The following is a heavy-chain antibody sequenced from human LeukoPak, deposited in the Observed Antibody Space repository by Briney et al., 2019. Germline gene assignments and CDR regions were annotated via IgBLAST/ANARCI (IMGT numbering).Heavy chain of an antibody. Sequence: GGSLRLSCAASGFTFSDYYMSWIRQAPGKGLEWVSYISSSGSTIYYADSVKGRFTISRDNAKNSLYLQMNSLRAEDTAVYYCAREFSGYYYYYYMDIWVKGTTVTISS. D-gene: IGHD3-3*01. CDR3: AREFSGYYYYYYMDI. V-gene: IGHV3-11*01. J-gene: IGHJ6*03. CDR1: GFTFSDYY. CDR2: ISSSGSTI.